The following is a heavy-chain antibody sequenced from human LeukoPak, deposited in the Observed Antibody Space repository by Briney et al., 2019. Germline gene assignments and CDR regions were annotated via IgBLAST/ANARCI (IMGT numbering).Heavy chain of an antibody. CDR3: VRDSNLSSDY. V-gene: IGHV3-74*01. Sequence: GGSLRLSCAASGFTFSSYWMHWVRQAPGKGLVWVTRINTDGSSATYADSVTGRFTISRDNAKNTLYLQMNSLRAEDTAVYYCVRDSNLSSDYWGQGALVTVSS. D-gene: IGHD1-14*01. J-gene: IGHJ4*02. CDR2: INTDGSSA. CDR1: GFTFSSYW.